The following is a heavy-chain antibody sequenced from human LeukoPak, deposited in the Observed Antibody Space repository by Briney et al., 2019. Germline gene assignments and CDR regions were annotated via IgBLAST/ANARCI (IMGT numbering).Heavy chain of an antibody. V-gene: IGHV3-9*01. CDR2: ISWNSGSI. Sequence: GGSLRLSCAASGLTFDDYAMHWVRQAPGKGLEWVSGISWNSGSIGYADSVKGRFTISRDNAKNSLYLQMNSLRAEDTALYYCAKGTHYYDSSGPYFDYWGQGTLVTVSS. CDR3: AKGTHYYDSSGPYFDY. D-gene: IGHD3-22*01. J-gene: IGHJ4*02. CDR1: GLTFDDYA.